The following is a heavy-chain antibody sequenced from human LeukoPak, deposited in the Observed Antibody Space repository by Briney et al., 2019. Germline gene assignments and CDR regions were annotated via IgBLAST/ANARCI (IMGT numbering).Heavy chain of an antibody. D-gene: IGHD3-22*01. V-gene: IGHV4-31*03. CDR1: GGSISSGGYY. CDR3: ARSDYFDRSGSRVAFDI. Sequence: SETLSLTCTVSGGSISSGGYYWSWIRQHPGKGLEWIGYIYYSGSTFYNPSLKSRVTMSVDTSKNQFSLKLSSVTAADTAVYYCARSDYFDRSGSRVAFDIWGQGTMVTVS. J-gene: IGHJ3*02. CDR2: IYYSGST.